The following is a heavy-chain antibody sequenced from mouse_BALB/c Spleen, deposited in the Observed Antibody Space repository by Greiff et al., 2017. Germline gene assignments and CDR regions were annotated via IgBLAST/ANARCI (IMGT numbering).Heavy chain of an antibody. J-gene: IGHJ3*01. V-gene: IGHV3-8*02. CDR1: GDSITSGY. CDR3: ARSYYGNYGGAY. D-gene: IGHD2-10*01. CDR2: ISYSGST. Sequence: EVQLQQSGPSLVKPSQTLSLTCSVTGDSITSGYWNWIRKFPGNKLEYMGYISYSGSTYYNPSLKSRISVTRDTSKNQYYLQLNSVTTEDTATYYCARSYYGNYGGAYWGQGTLVTVSA.